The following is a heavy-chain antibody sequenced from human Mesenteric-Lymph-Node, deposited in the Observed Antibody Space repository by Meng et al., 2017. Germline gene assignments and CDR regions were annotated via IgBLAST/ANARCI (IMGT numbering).Heavy chain of an antibody. D-gene: IGHD1-26*01. Sequence: QGPLVRAGAGVKGPGSSVKVSCEASGGTFSSYATSWVRQAPGQGLEWMGWISAYNGNTNYAQKLQGRVTMTTDTSTSTAYMELRSLRSDDTAVYYCARDFGGSYFGYWGQGTLVTVSS. CDR2: ISAYNGNT. V-gene: IGHV1-18*01. CDR3: ARDFGGSYFGY. J-gene: IGHJ4*02. CDR1: GGTFSSYA.